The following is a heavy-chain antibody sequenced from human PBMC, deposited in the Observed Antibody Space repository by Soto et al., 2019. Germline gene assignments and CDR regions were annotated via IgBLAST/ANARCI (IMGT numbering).Heavy chain of an antibody. CDR3: ATTVGSWYTDAFDI. D-gene: IGHD6-13*01. J-gene: IGHJ3*02. Sequence: EVQLVQSGAEVKKPGESLKISCKGSGYRFTTYWIGWVRQMPGKGLEWMGIIHPPDSDIRYSPSFQGQVTISADRSSRTACLQWSSLQASDTAIYYCATTVGSWYTDAFDIWGQGTVVTGS. V-gene: IGHV5-51*01. CDR1: GYRFTTYW. CDR2: IHPPDSDI.